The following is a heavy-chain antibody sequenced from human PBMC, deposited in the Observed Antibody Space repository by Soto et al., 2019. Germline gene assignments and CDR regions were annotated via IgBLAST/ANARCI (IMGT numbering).Heavy chain of an antibody. CDR2: IIPIFGTA. CDR3: ARDPIRYYDSSGYYGLNWFDP. CDR1: GGTFSSYA. D-gene: IGHD3-22*01. Sequence: SVKVSCKASGGTFSSYAISWVRQAPGQGLEWMGGIIPIFGTANYAQKFQGRVTITADESTSTAYMELSSLRSEDTAVYYCARDPIRYYDSSGYYGLNWFDPWGQGTLVTVSS. J-gene: IGHJ5*02. V-gene: IGHV1-69*13.